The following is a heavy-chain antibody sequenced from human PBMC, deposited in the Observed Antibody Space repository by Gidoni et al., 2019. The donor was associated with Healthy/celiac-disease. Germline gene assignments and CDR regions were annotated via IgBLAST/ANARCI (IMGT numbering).Heavy chain of an antibody. V-gene: IGHV3-30*18. CDR1: GFTFSSYG. D-gene: IGHD6-19*01. Sequence: QVQLVESGGGVVQPGGSLRLSCAASGFTFSSYGMHWVRQAPGKGLEWVAVISYDGSNKYYADSVKGRFTISRDNSKNTLYLQMNSLRAEDTAVYYCAKDENDSSGWYPYWGQGTLVTVSS. J-gene: IGHJ4*02. CDR2: ISYDGSNK. CDR3: AKDENDSSGWYPY.